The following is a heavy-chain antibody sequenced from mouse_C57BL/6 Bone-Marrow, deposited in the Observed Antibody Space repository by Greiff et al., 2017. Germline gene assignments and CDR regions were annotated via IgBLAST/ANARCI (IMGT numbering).Heavy chain of an antibody. J-gene: IGHJ4*01. CDR2: ISSGGSYT. Sequence: EVQRVESGGDLVKPGGSLKLSCAASGFTFSSYGMSWVRQTPDKRLEWVATISSGGSYTYYPDSVKGRFTISRDNAKNTLYLQMSSLKSEDTAMYYCARRAYYDYDEAMDDWGKGTSVTVSS. D-gene: IGHD2-4*01. CDR3: ARRAYYDYDEAMDD. V-gene: IGHV5-6*01. CDR1: GFTFSSYG.